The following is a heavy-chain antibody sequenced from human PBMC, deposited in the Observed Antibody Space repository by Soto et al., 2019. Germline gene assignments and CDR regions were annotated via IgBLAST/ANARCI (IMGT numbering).Heavy chain of an antibody. CDR3: ASGYSYGVPSYYYYYGMDV. J-gene: IGHJ6*02. CDR1: GYTFTSYY. CDR2: INPSGGST. Sequence: EASVKVSCKASGYTFTSYYMHWVRQAPGQGLEWMGIINPSGGSTSYAQKFQGRVTMTRDTSTSTVYMELSSLRSEDTAVYYCASGYSYGVPSYYYYYGMDVWGQGTTVTVSS. V-gene: IGHV1-46*03. D-gene: IGHD5-18*01.